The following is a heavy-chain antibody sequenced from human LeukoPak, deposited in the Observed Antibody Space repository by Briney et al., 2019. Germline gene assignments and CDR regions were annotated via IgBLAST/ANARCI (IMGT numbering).Heavy chain of an antibody. D-gene: IGHD5-24*01. V-gene: IGHV3-74*01. J-gene: IGHJ4*02. CDR2: INSDGSST. Sequence: GGSLRLSCAASGFTFSSYWMHWVRQAPGKRLGWVSRINSDGSSTSYADSVKGRFTISRDNAKNTLYLQMDSLRAEDTAVYYCARDAWMATTPLDYWGPGTLVTVSS. CDR1: GFTFSSYW. CDR3: ARDAWMATTPLDY.